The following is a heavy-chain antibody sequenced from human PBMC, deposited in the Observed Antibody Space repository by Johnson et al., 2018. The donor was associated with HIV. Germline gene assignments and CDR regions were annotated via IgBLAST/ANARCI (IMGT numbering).Heavy chain of an antibody. Sequence: VQLVESGGGLVQPGGSLRLSCAASGFTFSSSDMHWVRQATGKGLEWVSAIGTAGDTYYPGSVQGRFTISRDNSKNTLYLQMNSLRAEDTAVYYCANFYTDNTLGLFGAFDIWGQGTMVTVSS. CDR1: GFTFSSSD. CDR2: IGTAGDT. J-gene: IGHJ3*02. V-gene: IGHV3-13*01. CDR3: ANFYTDNTLGLFGAFDI. D-gene: IGHD1-1*01.